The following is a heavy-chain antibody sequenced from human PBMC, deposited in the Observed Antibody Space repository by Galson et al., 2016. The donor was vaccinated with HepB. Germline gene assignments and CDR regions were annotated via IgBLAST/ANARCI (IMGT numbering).Heavy chain of an antibody. J-gene: IGHJ4*02. CDR1: GYTFITYG. D-gene: IGHD1-14*01. CDR2: ISDYNGNT. Sequence: SVKVSCKASGYTFITYGITWVRQAPGQGLEWMGWISDYNGNTNYAQKLQGRVTMTTDTSTSTAYMELRSLRSDDTAVYYCARGLGRSDREGFDYWGQGTLVTVSS. V-gene: IGHV1-18*04. CDR3: ARGLGRSDREGFDY.